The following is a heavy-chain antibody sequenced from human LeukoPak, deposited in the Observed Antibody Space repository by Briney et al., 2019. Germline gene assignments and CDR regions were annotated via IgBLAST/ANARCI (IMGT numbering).Heavy chain of an antibody. D-gene: IGHD2-8*02. V-gene: IGHV3-74*01. CDR2: IKSDGSST. Sequence: GGSLRLSCAASGFSFSNYEMNWVRQAPGKGLVWVSRIKSDGSSTTYADSVKGRFTISRDNAKNTLYLQMNSLRAEDTAVYYCARDQIYCTGGTCYFEYWGQGTLVTVSS. J-gene: IGHJ4*02. CDR3: ARDQIYCTGGTCYFEY. CDR1: GFSFSNYE.